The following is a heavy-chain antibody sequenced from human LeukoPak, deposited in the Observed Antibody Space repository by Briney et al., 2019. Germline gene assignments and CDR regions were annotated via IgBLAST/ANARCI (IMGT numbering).Heavy chain of an antibody. D-gene: IGHD6-6*01. J-gene: IGHJ2*01. Sequence: PGGSLRLSCAASGFIFSNYAMNWVRQAPGKGLEWVSSISTSSSYIFYADSVKGRFTISRDNAKNSLSLQMNSLRAEDTAVYYCARDSIAARARYWYFDLWGRGTLVTVSS. CDR2: ISTSSSYI. V-gene: IGHV3-21*01. CDR3: ARDSIAARARYWYFDL. CDR1: GFIFSNYA.